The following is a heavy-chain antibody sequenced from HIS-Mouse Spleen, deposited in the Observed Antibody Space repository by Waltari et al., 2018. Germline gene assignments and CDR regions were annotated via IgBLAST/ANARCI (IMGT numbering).Heavy chain of an antibody. V-gene: IGHV4-39*07. CDR2: IYYSGST. CDR3: AREIPYSSSWYDWYFDL. CDR1: GGSISSSSYY. J-gene: IGHJ2*01. D-gene: IGHD6-13*01. Sequence: QLQLQESGPGLVKPSETLSLTCTVSGGSISSSSYYWGWIRQPPGKGLEWIGSIYYSGSTYYNPSLKRRVTISVEKSKNQFSLKLSSVTAADTAVYYCAREIPYSSSWYDWYFDLWGRGTLVTVSS.